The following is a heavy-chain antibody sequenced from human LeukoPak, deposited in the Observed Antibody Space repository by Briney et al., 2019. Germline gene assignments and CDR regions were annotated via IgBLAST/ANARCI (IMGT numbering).Heavy chain of an antibody. CDR2: ISYDGSNK. Sequence: GRSLRLPCAASGFTFSSYAMHWVRQAPGKGLEWVAIISYDGSNKYYADSVKGRFTISRDNSKNTLYLQMNSLRAEDTAVYYCAREGKQWLVPGPYYYYGMDVWGQGTTVTVSS. CDR3: AREGKQWLVPGPYYYYGMDV. V-gene: IGHV3-30-3*01. CDR1: GFTFSSYA. J-gene: IGHJ6*02. D-gene: IGHD6-19*01.